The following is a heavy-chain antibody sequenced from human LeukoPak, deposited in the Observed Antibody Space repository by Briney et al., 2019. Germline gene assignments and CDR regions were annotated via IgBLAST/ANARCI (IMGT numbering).Heavy chain of an antibody. V-gene: IGHV3-11*04. CDR3: ARDGKRYGLVYYYYYMDV. CDR2: ISSSDTT. D-gene: IGHD5-18*01. CDR1: GFTFSDYY. J-gene: IGHJ6*03. Sequence: PGGSLRLSCAASGFTFSDYYMSWIRQAPGKGLEWVSYISSSDTTYYADSVKGRFTISRDNAKNSVFLQMNSLRAEDTAVYYCARDGKRYGLVYYYYYMDVWGKGTTVTISS.